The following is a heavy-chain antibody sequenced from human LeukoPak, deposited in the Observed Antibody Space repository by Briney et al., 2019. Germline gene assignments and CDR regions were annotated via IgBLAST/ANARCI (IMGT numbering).Heavy chain of an antibody. CDR1: GGSITGYY. CDR3: ARAPRGVIAAFDI. J-gene: IGHJ3*02. Sequence: SSETLSLTCTVSGGSITGYYWSWIRQPPGRGLEWIGYVHFSGTTSFNPSLKSRVTISVDTSKNQFSLRLSSVTAADTAVYYCARAPRGVIAAFDIWGQGTMVTVSS. V-gene: IGHV4-59*01. D-gene: IGHD3-10*01. CDR2: VHFSGTT.